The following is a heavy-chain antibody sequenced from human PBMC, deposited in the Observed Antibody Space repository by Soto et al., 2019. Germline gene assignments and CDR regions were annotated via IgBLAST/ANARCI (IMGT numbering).Heavy chain of an antibody. CDR2: IYYSGST. Sequence: TLSLTCTVSGGSISNSNYYWGWIRQPPGKGLEWIGSIYYSGSTYYNPSLKSRVTISVDTSKNQFSLNPRSVTAADTAVYYCARQIYDFVWGTYRPFYFDYWGQGTLVTVSS. J-gene: IGHJ4*02. CDR3: ARQIYDFVWGTYRPFYFDY. D-gene: IGHD3-16*02. CDR1: GGSISNSNYY. V-gene: IGHV4-39*01.